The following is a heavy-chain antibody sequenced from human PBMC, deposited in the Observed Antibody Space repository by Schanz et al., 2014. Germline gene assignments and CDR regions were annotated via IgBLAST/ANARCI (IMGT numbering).Heavy chain of an antibody. Sequence: QVQMVESGGGVVQPGRSLRLSCAASGFAFSVYGMHWVRQAPGKGPEWVALISNDGSIKYYADSVKGRFTISRDNSKNTLYLQMNSLSADDTAVFYCAKGMGYCSGGTCYDYYYYGLDVWGQGTTXTVSS. CDR3: AKGMGYCSGGTCYDYYYYGLDV. D-gene: IGHD2-15*01. J-gene: IGHJ6*02. V-gene: IGHV3-30*19. CDR1: GFAFSVYG. CDR2: ISNDGSIK.